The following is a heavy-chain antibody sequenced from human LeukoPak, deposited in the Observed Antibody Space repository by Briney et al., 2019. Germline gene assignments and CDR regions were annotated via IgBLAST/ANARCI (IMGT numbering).Heavy chain of an antibody. V-gene: IGHV3-23*01. J-gene: IGHJ4*02. D-gene: IGHD6-19*01. CDR2: ISGSGGST. CDR3: AKDLAAVPGNKYFAY. Sequence: GGALRLSCAASGFTFSTYVMTWVRQAPGKGLESLSRISGSGGSTYYADSVKGRFTTSRDNSKNTLYLQMNGLRAEDTAVYYCAKDLAAVPGNKYFAYWGQGTLVTVSS. CDR1: GFTFSTYV.